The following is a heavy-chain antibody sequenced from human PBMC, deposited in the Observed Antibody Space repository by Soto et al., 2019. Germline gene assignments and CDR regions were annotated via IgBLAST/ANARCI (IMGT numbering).Heavy chain of an antibody. CDR3: AKGSGDYGSYYYYYYMDV. Sequence: GGSLRLSCAASGFTFSSYAMSWVRQAPGKGLEWVSAISGSGGSTYYADSVKGRFTISRDNSKNTLYLQMNSLRAEDTAVYYCAKGSGDYGSYYYYYYMDVWGKGTTVTVSS. CDR2: ISGSGGST. CDR1: GFTFSSYA. V-gene: IGHV3-23*01. J-gene: IGHJ6*03. D-gene: IGHD4-17*01.